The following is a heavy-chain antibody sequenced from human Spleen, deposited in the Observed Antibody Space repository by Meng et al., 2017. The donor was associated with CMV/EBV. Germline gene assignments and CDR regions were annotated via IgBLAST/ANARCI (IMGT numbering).Heavy chain of an antibody. J-gene: IGHJ5*02. D-gene: IGHD4-11*01. Sequence: ASVKVSCKASGYTFSSYGLTWVRQAPGQGLEWMGWISAYNGNTNYAQKLQGRVTMTTDTSTSTAYMELRSLRSDDTAVYYCARDDYSNWFDPWGQGTLVTVSS. V-gene: IGHV1-18*01. CDR2: ISAYNGNT. CDR3: ARDDYSNWFDP. CDR1: GYTFSSYG.